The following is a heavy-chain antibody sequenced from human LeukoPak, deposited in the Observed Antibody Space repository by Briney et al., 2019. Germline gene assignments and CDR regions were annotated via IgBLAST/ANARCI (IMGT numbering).Heavy chain of an antibody. V-gene: IGHV3-53*01. CDR3: ARGDGYNFFDY. D-gene: IGHD5-24*01. Sequence: GGSLRLSCAVSGFSVTNNYMSWVRQAPGKGLEWVSVFYVGGATYYADSVKGRFTIPRDNSENTLYLQMKSLRAEDTAVYYCARGDGYNFFDYWGQGTLVTVSS. J-gene: IGHJ4*02. CDR2: FYVGGAT. CDR1: GFSVTNNY.